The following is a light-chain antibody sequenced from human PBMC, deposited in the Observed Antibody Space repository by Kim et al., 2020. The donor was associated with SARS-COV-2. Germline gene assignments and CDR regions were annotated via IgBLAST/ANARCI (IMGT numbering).Light chain of an antibody. CDR1: RSDVGNYNL. CDR3: CSYAGSRNV. CDR2: EVT. V-gene: IGLV2-23*02. Sequence: PGKSITISCTGTRSDVGNYNLVSWYQQHPGKAPKLMIYEVTKRPSGVSNRFSGSKSGNTASLTISGLQAEDEADYYCCSYAGSRNVFGGGTQLTVL. J-gene: IGLJ7*01.